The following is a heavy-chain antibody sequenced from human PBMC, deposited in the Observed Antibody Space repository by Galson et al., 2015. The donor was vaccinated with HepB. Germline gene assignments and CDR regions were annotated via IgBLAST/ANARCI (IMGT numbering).Heavy chain of an antibody. D-gene: IGHD2-15*01. Sequence: SLRLSCAASGFSVRKNHMSWVRQAPGKGLEWVSGINGDGTTHYAESVKGRFTISSDISKSTVFLQMNSLRAEDTAVYYCAKECRGGSCYPPETEGWGQGTLVTVSS. J-gene: IGHJ4*02. CDR1: GFSVRKNH. CDR3: AKECRGGSCYPPETEG. V-gene: IGHV3-53*01. CDR2: INGDGTT.